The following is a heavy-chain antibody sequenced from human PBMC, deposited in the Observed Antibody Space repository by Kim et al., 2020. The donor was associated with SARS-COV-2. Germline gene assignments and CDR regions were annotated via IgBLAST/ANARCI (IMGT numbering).Heavy chain of an antibody. V-gene: IGHV3-7*01. CDR3: ERGSQQNAY. CDR2: IKQDVSEK. J-gene: IGHJ4*02. Sequence: GGSLRLSCEASGSTFSNFWMKWVRKAPGKGLEWVANIKQDVSEKYYVDSVTGRFTISRDHAMNCLFIQMDSLRAEEQAVTDCERGSQQNAYLGQGTLV. CDR1: GSTFSNFW. D-gene: IGHD6-13*01.